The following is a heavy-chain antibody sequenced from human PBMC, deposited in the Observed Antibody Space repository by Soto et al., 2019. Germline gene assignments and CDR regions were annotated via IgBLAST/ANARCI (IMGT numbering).Heavy chain of an antibody. CDR1: GGTFSSYA. Sequence: SVKVSCKASGGTFSSYAISWVRQAPGQGLEWMGGIIPIFGTANYAQKFQGRVTITADESTSTAYMELSSLRSEDTAVYYCARGVGLNYDIWTGPSGYYYYGMDVWGQGTTVTVSS. CDR2: IIPIFGTA. CDR3: ARGVGLNYDIWTGPSGYYYYGMDV. D-gene: IGHD3-9*01. V-gene: IGHV1-69*13. J-gene: IGHJ6*02.